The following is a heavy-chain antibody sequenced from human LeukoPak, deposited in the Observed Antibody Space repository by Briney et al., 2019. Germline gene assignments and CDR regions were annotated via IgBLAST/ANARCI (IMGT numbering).Heavy chain of an antibody. CDR3: ARHVKGWFDP. V-gene: IGHV4-39*01. D-gene: IGHD2/OR15-2a*01. J-gene: IGHJ5*02. Sequence: SETLSLTCTVSGGSISSSSYYWGWIRQPPGKGLEWIGSIYYSGSTYYNPSLKSRVTISVDTSKNQFSLKLSSVTAADTAVYYRARHVKGWFDPWGQGTLVTVSS. CDR1: GGSISSSSYY. CDR2: IYYSGST.